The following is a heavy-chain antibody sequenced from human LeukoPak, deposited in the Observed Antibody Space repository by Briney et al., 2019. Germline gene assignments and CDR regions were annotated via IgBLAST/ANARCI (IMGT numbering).Heavy chain of an antibody. CDR2: INAGNGNT. V-gene: IGHV1-3*01. Sequence: ASVKVSCKASGYTFTSYAMHWVHQAPGQRLEWMGWINAGNGNTKYSQKFQGRVTITRDTSASTAYMELSSLRSEDTAVYYCERGRLDVLLWFGDAFDIWGQGTMVTVSS. J-gene: IGHJ3*02. CDR3: ERGRLDVLLWFGDAFDI. CDR1: GYTFTSYA. D-gene: IGHD3-10*01.